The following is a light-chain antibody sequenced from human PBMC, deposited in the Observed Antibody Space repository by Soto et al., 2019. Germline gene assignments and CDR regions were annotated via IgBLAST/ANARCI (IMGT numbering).Light chain of an antibody. CDR3: QQYGSSLTWT. J-gene: IGKJ1*01. V-gene: IGKV3-20*01. CDR1: QSVSSSY. Sequence: EIVMTQSPAILSVSPGETATLSCRASQSVSSSYLAWYQQKPGQAPRLLIYGASSRATGIPDRFSGSGSGTDFTLTISRLEPEDFAVYYCQQYGSSLTWTFGQGTKVDI. CDR2: GAS.